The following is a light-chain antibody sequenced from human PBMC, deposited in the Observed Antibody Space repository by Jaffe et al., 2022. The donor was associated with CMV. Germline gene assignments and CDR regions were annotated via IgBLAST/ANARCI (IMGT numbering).Light chain of an antibody. CDR2: GAS. CDR1: QSVNSN. J-gene: IGKJ1*01. V-gene: IGKV3-15*01. CDR3: QQYNNWPGT. Sequence: EIVVTQSPATLSVSPGERATLSCRASQSVNSNLAWYQQKVGQAPRLLIYGASTRATGIPARFSGSGSGTEFTLIISSLQSEDFAVYYCQQYNNWPGTFGQGTKVEIK.